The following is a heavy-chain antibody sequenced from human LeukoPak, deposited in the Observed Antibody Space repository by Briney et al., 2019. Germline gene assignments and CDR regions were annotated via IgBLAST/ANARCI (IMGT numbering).Heavy chain of an antibody. CDR3: VRDWWFDP. CDR1: GFTFSSYW. Sequence: GGSLRLSCVASGFTFSSYWMHWVRHAPGKGPVWVSRINTDGSSINYADSVKGRFTISRDNAKNTLYLQMNSLRVEDTAVYYCVRDWWFDPWGQGTLVTVSS. CDR2: INTDGSSI. V-gene: IGHV3-74*01. J-gene: IGHJ5*02.